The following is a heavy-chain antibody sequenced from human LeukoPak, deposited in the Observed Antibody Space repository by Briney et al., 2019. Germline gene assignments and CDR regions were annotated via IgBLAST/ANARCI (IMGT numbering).Heavy chain of an antibody. CDR3: ARDGGSGWSSAFLDH. Sequence: GGSLRLSCAASGFTFSNAWMSWVRQAPGKGLEWVSVIYSDGKTDYADSVKGRFTISRDDSKNTLFLQMRGLRADDTAVYYCARDGGSGWSSAFLDHWGQGTLVSVSS. V-gene: IGHV3-53*01. D-gene: IGHD6-19*01. J-gene: IGHJ4*02. CDR1: GFTFSNAW. CDR2: IYSDGKT.